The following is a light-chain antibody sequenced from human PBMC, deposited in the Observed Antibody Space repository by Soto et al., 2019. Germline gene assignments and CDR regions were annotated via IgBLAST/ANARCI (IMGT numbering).Light chain of an antibody. CDR3: QQSFNIPPIT. Sequence: DIQMTQSPSSLSASVGDRVTITCRASQSISSYLNWYQQKPGKAPNLLIYATSSLQSGVPSRFSGSGSGTDFTLTISSLQPEDFATYYCQQSFNIPPITFGQGTRLEIK. CDR1: QSISSY. J-gene: IGKJ5*01. V-gene: IGKV1-39*01. CDR2: ATS.